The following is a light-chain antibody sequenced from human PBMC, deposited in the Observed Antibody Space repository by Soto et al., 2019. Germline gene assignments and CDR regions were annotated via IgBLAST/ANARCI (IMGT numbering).Light chain of an antibody. J-gene: IGKJ2*01. CDR3: QQYGSSPYT. Sequence: EIVLTQSPGTLSLSPGERATLSCRASQSVSSSYLAWYQQKPGQAPRLLIYGASSRATGIPDRFSGSGAVTDFTLTIIRLEPEDFAVYYCQQYGSSPYTSGQGTKLEIK. CDR2: GAS. V-gene: IGKV3-20*01. CDR1: QSVSSSY.